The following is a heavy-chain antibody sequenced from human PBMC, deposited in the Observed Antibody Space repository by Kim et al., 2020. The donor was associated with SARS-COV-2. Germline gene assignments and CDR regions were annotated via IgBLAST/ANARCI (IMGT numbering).Heavy chain of an antibody. D-gene: IGHD1-26*01. CDR1: GFTFSSYA. V-gene: IGHV3-23*01. CDR3: AKDRLSGVGATRPEYYFDY. J-gene: IGHJ4*02. CDR2: ISGSGGST. Sequence: GGSLRLSCAASGFTFSSYAMSWVRQAPGKGLEWVSAISGSGGSTYYADSVKGRFTISRDNSKNTLYLQMNSLRAEDTAVYYCAKDRLSGVGATRPEYYFDYWGQRTLVPVSS.